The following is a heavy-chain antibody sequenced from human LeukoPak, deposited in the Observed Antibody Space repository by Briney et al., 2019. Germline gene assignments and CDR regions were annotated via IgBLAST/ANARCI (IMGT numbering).Heavy chain of an antibody. CDR1: GFTLSSYG. J-gene: IGHJ3*02. Sequence: GGSLRLSCAASGFTLSSYGMHWVRQAPGKGLEWVAFIRYDGSNKYYADSVKGRFSISRDNSKNTLYLQMNSLRAEDTAVYYCAKDTSSGWDAFDIWGQGTMVTVSS. D-gene: IGHD6-19*01. CDR2: IRYDGSNK. CDR3: AKDTSSGWDAFDI. V-gene: IGHV3-30*02.